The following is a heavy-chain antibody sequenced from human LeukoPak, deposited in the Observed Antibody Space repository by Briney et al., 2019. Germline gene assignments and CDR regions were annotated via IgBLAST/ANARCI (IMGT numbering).Heavy chain of an antibody. CDR2: IIPIFGIA. CDR1: GGTFSSYA. CDR3: ARVIPSHYYDSSGYYSH. Sequence: SVKVSCKASGGTFSSYAISWVRQAPGQGLEWMGGIIPIFGIANYAQKFQGRVTITADESTSTAYMELSSLRSEDTAVYYCARVIPSHYYDSSGYYSHWGQGTLVTVSS. V-gene: IGHV1-69*13. D-gene: IGHD3-22*01. J-gene: IGHJ4*02.